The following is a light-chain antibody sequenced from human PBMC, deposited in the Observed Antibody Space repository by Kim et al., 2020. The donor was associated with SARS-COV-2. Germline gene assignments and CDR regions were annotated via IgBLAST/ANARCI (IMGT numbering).Light chain of an antibody. CDR2: DVF. J-gene: IGLJ1*01. Sequence: QSALTQPASVSGSPGQSITISCTGTSSDVGGYNYVSWYQQYPGKAPKLMIYDVFKRPSGVSNRFSGSKSGNTAYLTISGLQAEHEADYYCTSYRGSGYVFGPGTKVTVL. V-gene: IGLV2-14*03. CDR3: TSYRGSGYV. CDR1: SSDVGGYNY.